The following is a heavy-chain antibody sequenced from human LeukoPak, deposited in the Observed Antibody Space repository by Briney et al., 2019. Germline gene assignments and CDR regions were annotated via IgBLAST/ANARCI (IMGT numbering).Heavy chain of an antibody. CDR2: INAGNGNT. J-gene: IGHJ4*02. CDR3: AREGYSSSWHDY. Sequence: ASVKVSCKASGYTFTSYAMHWVRQAPGQRLEWMGWINAGNGNTKYSQKFQGRVTITRDTSASTAYMELNSLRSEDTAVYYCAREGYSSSWHDYWGQGTLVTVSS. D-gene: IGHD6-13*01. CDR1: GYTFTSYA. V-gene: IGHV1-3*01.